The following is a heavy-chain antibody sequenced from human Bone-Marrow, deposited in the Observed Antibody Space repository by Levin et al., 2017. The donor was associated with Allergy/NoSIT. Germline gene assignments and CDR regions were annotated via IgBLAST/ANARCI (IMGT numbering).Heavy chain of an antibody. CDR3: AREMYSSAWD. CDR1: GFAFSSHD. D-gene: IGHD6-19*01. J-gene: IGHJ4*02. CDR2: IWYDGSNT. Sequence: GESLKISCTASGFAFSSHDLHWVRQAPGKGLEWVAGIWYDGSNTNYVDSVKGRFTISRDNSKNTVFLQMNSLRPDDTALYYCAREMYSSAWDWGQGTLVTVSA. V-gene: IGHV3-33*01.